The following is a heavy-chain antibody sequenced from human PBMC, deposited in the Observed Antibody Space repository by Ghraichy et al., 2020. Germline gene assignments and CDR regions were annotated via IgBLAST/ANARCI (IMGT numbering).Heavy chain of an antibody. J-gene: IGHJ6*02. CDR2: IYYSGST. V-gene: IGHV4-31*03. D-gene: IGHD2-2*01. CDR1: GGSISSGGYY. Sequence: SETLSLTCTVSGGSISSGGYYWSWIRQHPGKGLEWIGYIYYSGSTYYNPSLKSRVTISVDTSKNQFSLKLSSVTAADTAVYYCARGGSYCSSTSCYEDYYYGMDVWGQGTTVTVSS. CDR3: ARGGSYCSSTSCYEDYYYGMDV.